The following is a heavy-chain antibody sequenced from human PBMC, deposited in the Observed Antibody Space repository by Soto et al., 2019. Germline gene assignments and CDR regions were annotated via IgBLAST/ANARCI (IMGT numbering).Heavy chain of an antibody. CDR3: ARHSSGWYGWFDS. D-gene: IGHD6-19*01. Sequence: EVQLLESGGGLVQPGGSLRLSCAASGFTFSTYAMNWVRQAPGKGLEWVSAISGSGGSTYCADSVKGRFTISRDNSKNTLYLQMNSLRAEDTAVYYRARHSSGWYGWFDSWGQGTLVSVSS. V-gene: IGHV3-23*01. J-gene: IGHJ5*01. CDR2: ISGSGGST. CDR1: GFTFSTYA.